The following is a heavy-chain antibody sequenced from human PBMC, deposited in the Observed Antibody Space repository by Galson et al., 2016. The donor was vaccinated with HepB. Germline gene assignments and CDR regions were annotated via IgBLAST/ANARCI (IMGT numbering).Heavy chain of an antibody. V-gene: IGHV4-61*08. CDR3: ARDWGSNGWYNWFDP. CDR1: AGSVSSGGYY. D-gene: IGHD6-19*01. Sequence: SETLSLTCTVSAGSVSSGGYYWGWIRQPPGKGLEWIGDISQSGITNYNPSLKSRVTISLDTSQNQFSLSLSSVTAADTAVYYCARDWGSNGWYNWFDPWGQGTLVTVSS. CDR2: ISQSGIT. J-gene: IGHJ5*02.